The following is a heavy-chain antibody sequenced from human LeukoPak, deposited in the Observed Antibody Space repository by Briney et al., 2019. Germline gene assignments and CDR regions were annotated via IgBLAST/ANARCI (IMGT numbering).Heavy chain of an antibody. Sequence: SVKVSCKASGGTFSSYAISWVRQAPGQGLEWMGGIIPIFGTANYAQKFQGRVTITADESTSTAYMELSSLRSEDTAVYYCARGAVDYGSGSYFGSDYWGQGTLVTVSS. J-gene: IGHJ4*02. D-gene: IGHD3-10*01. CDR2: IIPIFGTA. CDR1: GGTFSSYA. V-gene: IGHV1-69*13. CDR3: ARGAVDYGSGSYFGSDY.